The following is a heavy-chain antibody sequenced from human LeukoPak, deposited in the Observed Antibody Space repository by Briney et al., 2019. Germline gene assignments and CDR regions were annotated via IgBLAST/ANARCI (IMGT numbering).Heavy chain of an antibody. J-gene: IGHJ4*02. CDR2: INHSGST. CDR3: ARGRGRGYSEVRRYRIDY. V-gene: IGHV4-34*01. Sequence: SETLSLTCAVYGGSFSGYYWSWIRQPPGKGLEWIGEINHSGSTNYNPSLKSRVTISVDTSKNQFSLKLSSVTAADTAVYYCARGRGRGYSEVRRYRIDYWGQGTLVTVSS. D-gene: IGHD5-18*01. CDR1: GGSFSGYY.